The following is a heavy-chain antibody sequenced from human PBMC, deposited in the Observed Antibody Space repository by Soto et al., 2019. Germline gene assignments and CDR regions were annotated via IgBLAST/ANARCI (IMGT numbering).Heavy chain of an antibody. J-gene: IGHJ5*02. V-gene: IGHV5-51*01. CDR3: AKRGGDQPWFDP. D-gene: IGHD4-17*01. Sequence: GESLKISCKGSGYNFPDYWIAWVRQMPGKGLEWMGIIYPDDSDTRYGPSFQGQVTISADKSINTAYLQWSSLRASDTAMYYCAKRGGDQPWFDPWGQGTQVTVSS. CDR1: GYNFPDYW. CDR2: IYPDDSDT.